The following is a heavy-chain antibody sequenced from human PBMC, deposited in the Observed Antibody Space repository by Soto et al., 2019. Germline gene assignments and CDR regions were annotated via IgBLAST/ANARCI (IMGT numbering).Heavy chain of an antibody. CDR2: INHSGST. CDR3: ARAQGAYYYGSGSYYKPPYYFDY. J-gene: IGHJ4*02. V-gene: IGHV4-34*01. CDR1: GGSFSGYY. D-gene: IGHD3-10*01. Sequence: PSETLSLTCAVYGGSFSGYYWSWIRQPPGKGLEWIGEINHSGSTNYNPSLKSRVTISVDTSKNQFSLKLSSVTAADTAVYYCARAQGAYYYGSGSYYKPPYYFDYWGQGTLVTVSS.